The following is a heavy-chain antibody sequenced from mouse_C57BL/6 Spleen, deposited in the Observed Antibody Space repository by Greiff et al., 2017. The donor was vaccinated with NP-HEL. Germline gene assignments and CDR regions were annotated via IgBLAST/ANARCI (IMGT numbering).Heavy chain of an antibody. CDR3: ARSGYDYDRWFAY. J-gene: IGHJ3*01. V-gene: IGHV1-54*01. D-gene: IGHD2-4*01. CDR1: GYAFTNYL. CDR2: INPGSGGT. Sequence: QVQLKQSGAELVRPGTSVKVSCKASGYAFTNYLIEWVKQRPGQGLEWIGVINPGSGGTNYNEKFKGKATLTADKSSSTAYMQLSILTSEASAVYVCARSGYDYDRWFAYWGQGTLVTVSA.